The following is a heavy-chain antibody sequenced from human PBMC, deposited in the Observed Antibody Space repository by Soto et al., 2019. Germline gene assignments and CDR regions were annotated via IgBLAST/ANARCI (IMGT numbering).Heavy chain of an antibody. V-gene: IGHV3-13*01. CDR1: GFTFSSYD. D-gene: IGHD3-10*01. J-gene: IGHJ6*03. Sequence: GGSLRLSCAASGFTFSSYDMHWVRQATGKGLEWVSAIGTAGDTYYPGAVKGRFTISKENARNSLLLQMNSLRAGDTAVYYCARGSQTYYYGSGSNYLTSGYYYYMDVWGKGTTVTVSS. CDR2: IGTAGDT. CDR3: ARGSQTYYYGSGSNYLTSGYYYYMDV.